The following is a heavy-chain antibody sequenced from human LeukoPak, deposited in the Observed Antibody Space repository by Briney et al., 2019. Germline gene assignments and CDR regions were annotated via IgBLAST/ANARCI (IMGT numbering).Heavy chain of an antibody. CDR2: ISGSGGST. Sequence: GGSLRLSCAASGFTSSSYAVNWVRQAPGKGLEWVSGISGSGGSTYYADSVKGRFTISRDNSKNTLYVQMNSLRAEDTAVYYCARADSNWHLYYFDYWGQGTLVTVSS. J-gene: IGHJ4*02. V-gene: IGHV3-23*01. CDR1: GFTSSSYA. CDR3: ARADSNWHLYYFDY. D-gene: IGHD6-13*01.